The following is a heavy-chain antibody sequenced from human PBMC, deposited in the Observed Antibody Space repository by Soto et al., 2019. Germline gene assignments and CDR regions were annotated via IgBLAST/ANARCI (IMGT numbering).Heavy chain of an antibody. D-gene: IGHD3-22*01. CDR3: ARDQGVSSSPGGTYYYDGSGKGDW. CDR1: GFTFSSYS. CDR2: ISYDGSNK. V-gene: IGHV3-30-3*01. J-gene: IGHJ4*02. Sequence: GGSLRLSCAASGFTFSSYSMHWVRQAPGEGLEWVAVISYDGSNKYYADSVKGRFTISRDNSKNTLYLQMNSLRAEDTAVYYWARDQGVSSSPGGTYYYDGSGKGDWWGRETQVTVPS.